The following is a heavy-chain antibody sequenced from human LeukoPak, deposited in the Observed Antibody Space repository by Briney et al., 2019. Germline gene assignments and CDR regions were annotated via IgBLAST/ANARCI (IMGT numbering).Heavy chain of an antibody. CDR3: AKTASYGDYAPDYYYYMDV. CDR2: ISGSNSYI. V-gene: IGHV3-21*04. D-gene: IGHD4-17*01. Sequence: GGSLRLSCAASGFTFNSYSMNWVRQAPGKGLEWVSSISGSNSYIYYADSMKGRFTISRDNAKNSLYLQMNSLRAEDTAVYYCAKTASYGDYAPDYYYYMDVWGKGTTVTTSS. J-gene: IGHJ6*03. CDR1: GFTFNSYS.